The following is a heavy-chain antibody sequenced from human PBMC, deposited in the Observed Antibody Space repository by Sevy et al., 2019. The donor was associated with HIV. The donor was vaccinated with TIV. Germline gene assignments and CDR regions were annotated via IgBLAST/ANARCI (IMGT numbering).Heavy chain of an antibody. J-gene: IGHJ3*02. CDR2: ISSSSSYI. CDR3: ARGYCSGGSCYLLGAFDI. V-gene: IGHV3-21*01. Sequence: GGSLRLSCAASGFTFSSYSMSWVRQAPGKGLEWVSSISSSSSYIYYADSVKGRFTISRDNAKNSLYLQMNSLRAEDTAVYYCARGYCSGGSCYLLGAFDIWGQGTMVTVSS. D-gene: IGHD2-15*01. CDR1: GFTFSSYS.